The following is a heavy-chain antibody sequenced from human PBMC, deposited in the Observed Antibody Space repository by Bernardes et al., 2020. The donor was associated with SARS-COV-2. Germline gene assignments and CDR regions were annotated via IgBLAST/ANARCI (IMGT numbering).Heavy chain of an antibody. CDR2: IHYSGST. V-gene: IGHV4-39*01. Sequence: SETLSLTCTVSGGSISSSSYYWGWILQPPGKGLEWIGSIHYSGSTYYNPSLKSRVTISVDTSKNQFSLKLSSVTAADTAVYYCARRCSSTSCYTFYYYYGMDVWCQGTTVTVSS. CDR3: ARRCSSTSCYTFYYYYGMDV. J-gene: IGHJ6*02. CDR1: GGSISSSSYY. D-gene: IGHD2-2*02.